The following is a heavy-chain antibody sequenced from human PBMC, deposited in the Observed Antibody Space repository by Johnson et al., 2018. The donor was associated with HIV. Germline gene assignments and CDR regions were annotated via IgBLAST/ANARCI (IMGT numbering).Heavy chain of an antibody. CDR3: ARVQLVADDVFNI. CDR1: GFTFSSYG. J-gene: IGHJ3*02. Sequence: QVLLVESGGGVVQPGRSLRLSCAASGFTFSSYGIHWVRQAPGKGLEWVAVISYDGSNKYYADSVKGRFTISRDNSKKTLYLQMNSLRTEDTAVYYCARVQLVADDVFNIWGQGTMVTVSS. D-gene: IGHD2-2*01. CDR2: ISYDGSNK. V-gene: IGHV3-30*03.